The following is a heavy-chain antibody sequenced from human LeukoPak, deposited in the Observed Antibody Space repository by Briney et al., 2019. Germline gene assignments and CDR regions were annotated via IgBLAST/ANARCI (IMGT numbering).Heavy chain of an antibody. CDR2: IYSTGST. CDR1: GGSFSSYY. Sequence: TSETLSLSCTGSGGSFSSYYRSWIRQSPGKGLEWIGYIYSTGSTNSNPSVNSRVTMSVDTSRNQFYLKLSSVSAADKVMYYCARDESAVVALFYWGQGTLVTVSS. D-gene: IGHD2-21*01. J-gene: IGHJ4*02. CDR3: ARDESAVVALFY. V-gene: IGHV4-4*08.